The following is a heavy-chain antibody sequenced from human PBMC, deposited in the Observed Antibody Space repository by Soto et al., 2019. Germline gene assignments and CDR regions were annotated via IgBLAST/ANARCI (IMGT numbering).Heavy chain of an antibody. V-gene: IGHV3-15*01. J-gene: IGHJ4*02. D-gene: IGHD2-15*01. CDR1: GFTVSNAW. CDR3: TTDLSPVVVVAATPDY. Sequence: GGSLRLSCAASGFTVSNAWMSWVRQAPGKGLEWVGRIKSKTDGGTTDYAAPVKGRFTISRDDSKNTLYLQMNSLKTEDTAVYYCTTDLSPVVVVAATPDYWGQGTLVTVSS. CDR2: IKSKTDGGTT.